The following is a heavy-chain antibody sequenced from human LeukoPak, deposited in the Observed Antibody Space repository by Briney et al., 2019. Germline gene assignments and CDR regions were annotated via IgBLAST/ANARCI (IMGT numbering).Heavy chain of an antibody. V-gene: IGHV1-2*02. CDR3: AKDRIQLWFKGGSFDY. D-gene: IGHD5-18*01. Sequence: ASVKVSCKASGYTFSGYHIRWVRQAPGQGLEWMGWINPNTGGTKYAQRFQDRVTMTRDTSISTAYMEVSRLRYDETAVYYCAKDRIQLWFKGGSFDYWGQGTLVTVSS. CDR2: INPNTGGT. CDR1: GYTFSGYH. J-gene: IGHJ4*02.